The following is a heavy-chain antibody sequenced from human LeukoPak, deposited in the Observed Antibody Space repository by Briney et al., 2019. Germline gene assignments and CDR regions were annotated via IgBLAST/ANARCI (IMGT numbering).Heavy chain of an antibody. J-gene: IGHJ6*02. CDR3: ARVPSGYTPNANYYYYGMDV. Sequence: SVKVSCKASGGTFSRYAISWVRQAPGQGLEWMGRIIPIIGIVNYAQKFQGRVTITAEKSTSTAYMELNNLRSEDTAVYYCARVPSGYTPNANYYYYGMDVWGQGTTVTVSS. CDR1: GGTFSRYA. CDR2: IIPIIGIV. V-gene: IGHV1-69*04. D-gene: IGHD5-12*01.